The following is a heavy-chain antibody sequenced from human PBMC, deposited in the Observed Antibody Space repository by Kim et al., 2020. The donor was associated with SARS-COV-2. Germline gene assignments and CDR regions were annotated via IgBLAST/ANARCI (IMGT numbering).Heavy chain of an antibody. CDR1: GYTFTGYY. V-gene: IGHV1-2*02. CDR3: ARVTVEGLRYFDWGFDY. Sequence: ASVKVSCKASGYTFTGYYMHWVRQAPGQGLEWMGWINPNSGGTNYAQKFQGRVTMTRDTSISTAYMELSRLRSDDTAVYYCARVTVEGLRYFDWGFDYWGQGTLVTVSS. J-gene: IGHJ4*02. D-gene: IGHD3-9*01. CDR2: INPNSGGT.